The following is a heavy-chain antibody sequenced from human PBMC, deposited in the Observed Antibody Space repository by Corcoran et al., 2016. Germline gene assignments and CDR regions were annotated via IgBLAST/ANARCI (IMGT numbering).Heavy chain of an antibody. CDR1: GGTFSSYA. CDR2: ILPIFGTA. J-gene: IGHJ5*02. CDR3: ARVVGRATVVGFDP. D-gene: IGHD4-17*01. V-gene: IGHV1-69*01. Sequence: QVQLVQSGDEVKKPGSSVKVSCKASGGTFSSYAISWVRQAPGQGLEWMGGILPIFGTANYAQKFQGRVTITADESTSTAYMVLSSLRSEDTAGYYCARVVGRATVVGFDPWGRGTLVTVSS.